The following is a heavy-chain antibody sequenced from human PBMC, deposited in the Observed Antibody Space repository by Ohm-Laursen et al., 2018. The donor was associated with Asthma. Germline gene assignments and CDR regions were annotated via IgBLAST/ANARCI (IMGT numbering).Heavy chain of an antibody. V-gene: IGHV3-53*01. J-gene: IGHJ4*02. Sequence: SLRLSCAAPGFTVSSNYMSWVRQAPGKGLEWVSIINSDGSTYYADSVKGRFTISRDNAKNTLYLQMNSLRAEDTAVYYCTRGGHYGSYFDYWGQGTLVTVSS. CDR2: INSDGST. CDR1: GFTVSSNY. CDR3: TRGGHYGSYFDY. D-gene: IGHD4-17*01.